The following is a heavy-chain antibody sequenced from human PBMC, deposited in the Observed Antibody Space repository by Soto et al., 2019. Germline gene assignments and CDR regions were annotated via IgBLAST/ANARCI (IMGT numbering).Heavy chain of an antibody. J-gene: IGHJ6*02. Sequence: SETLSLTCTVSGGSISSSSYYWGWIRQPPGKGLEWIGGIYYGGSTYYNPSLKSRVTISVDTSKNQFSLKLSSVTAADTAVYFCARTYCTTTACQAHGIDVWGQGTTVTVSS. CDR1: GGSISSSSYY. D-gene: IGHD4-4*01. V-gene: IGHV4-39*07. CDR3: ARTYCTTTACQAHGIDV. CDR2: IYYGGST.